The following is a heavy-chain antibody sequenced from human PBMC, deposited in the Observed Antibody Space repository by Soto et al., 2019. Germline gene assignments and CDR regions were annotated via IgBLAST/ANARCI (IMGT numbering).Heavy chain of an antibody. CDR3: ARGSGYYYWDDY. Sequence: QVQLVQSGAEEKKPGASVKVSCKASGYTFTSYAMDWVRQAPGQRLEWMGWINAGNGNTKYSQKFQGRVTITRDTSASTAYMELSSLRSEDTAVYYCARGSGYYYWDDYWGQGTLVTVSS. V-gene: IGHV1-3*05. D-gene: IGHD3-22*01. J-gene: IGHJ4*02. CDR2: INAGNGNT. CDR1: GYTFTSYA.